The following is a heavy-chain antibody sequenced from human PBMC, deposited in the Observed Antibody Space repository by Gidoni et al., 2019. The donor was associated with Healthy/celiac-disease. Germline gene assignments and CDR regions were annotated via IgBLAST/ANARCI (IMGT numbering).Heavy chain of an antibody. CDR1: GGSISSSSYY. CDR2: IYYSGST. D-gene: IGHD3-16*02. J-gene: IGHJ6*02. CDR3: TRSKDYDYVWGSYRYTRVGLELGV. Sequence: QLPLQASGPGLAKPSETLSLTCTVSGGSISSSSYYWGWIRQPPGKGLEWIGSIYYSGSTYYNPSLKSRVTISVDTSKNQFSLKLSSVTAADTAVYYCTRSKDYDYVWGSYRYTRVGLELGVWGQGTTVTVSS. V-gene: IGHV4-39*01.